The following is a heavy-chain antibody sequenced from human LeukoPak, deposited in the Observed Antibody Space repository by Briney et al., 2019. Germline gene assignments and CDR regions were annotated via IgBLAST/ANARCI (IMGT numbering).Heavy chain of an antibody. Sequence: SETLSLTCTVSGGSISSYYWNWIRQPPGKGLEWIGYIYYSGSTNYKPSLKSRVIISVDKSKNQFSLRLSSVTAADTAVYYCARVNCTNGVCYNSRGWFDPWGQGTLVTVSS. CDR2: IYYSGST. V-gene: IGHV4-59*01. CDR3: ARVNCTNGVCYNSRGWFDP. J-gene: IGHJ5*02. D-gene: IGHD2-8*01. CDR1: GGSISSYY.